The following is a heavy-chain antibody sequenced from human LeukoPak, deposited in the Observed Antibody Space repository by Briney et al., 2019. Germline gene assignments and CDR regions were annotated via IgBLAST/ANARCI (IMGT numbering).Heavy chain of an antibody. Sequence: GASVKVSCKASGYTFTSYYMHWVRQATGQGLEWMGWMNPNSGNTGYAQKFQGRITITRNTSIRTAYMELSSLRSEDTAVYYCARLFQRNELNYYDSSGYSLGYWGQGTLVTVSS. CDR3: ARLFQRNELNYYDSSGYSLGY. CDR2: MNPNSGNT. CDR1: GYTFTSYY. J-gene: IGHJ4*02. V-gene: IGHV1-8*01. D-gene: IGHD3-22*01.